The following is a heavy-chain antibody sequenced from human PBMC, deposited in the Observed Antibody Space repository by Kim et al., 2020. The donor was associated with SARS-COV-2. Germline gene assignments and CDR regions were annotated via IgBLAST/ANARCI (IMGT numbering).Heavy chain of an antibody. CDR2: IYYSGST. CDR3: ARGDSYYYGMDV. J-gene: IGHJ6*02. V-gene: IGHV4-59*13. CDR1: GDSISSYY. Sequence: SETLSLTCTVSGDSISSYYWSWIRQPPGKGLEWIGYIYYSGSTNYNPSPKSRVTISLDTSKNQFSLKLISVTAADTAVYYCARGDSYYYGMDVWGQGTTVTVSS.